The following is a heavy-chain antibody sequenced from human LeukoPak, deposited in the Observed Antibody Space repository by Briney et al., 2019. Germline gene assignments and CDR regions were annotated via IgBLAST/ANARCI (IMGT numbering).Heavy chain of an antibody. J-gene: IGHJ6*02. CDR2: IYYSGST. CDR1: GGSISSYY. Sequence: PSETQSLTCTVSGGSISSYYWSWIRQPPGKGLEWIGYIYYSGSTNYNPSLKSRVTISVDTSKNQFSLKLSSVTAADTAVYYCARANSSSWPYYYYYGMDVWGQGTTVTVSS. CDR3: ARANSSSWPYYYYYGMDV. V-gene: IGHV4-59*01. D-gene: IGHD6-13*01.